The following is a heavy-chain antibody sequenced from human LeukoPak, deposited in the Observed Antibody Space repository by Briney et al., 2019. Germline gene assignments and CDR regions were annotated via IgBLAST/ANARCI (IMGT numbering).Heavy chain of an antibody. CDR1: GFTFRTYG. D-gene: IGHD1-26*01. CDR3: AKDSRSGSYYFDY. Sequence: PGGSLRLSCAASGFTFRTYGMHWVRQAPGKGLEWVAVISHDGSNKYYADSVKGRFTISRDNSKNTLYLQMNSLRAEDTAVYYCAKDSRSGSYYFDYWGQGTLVAVSS. CDR2: ISHDGSNK. V-gene: IGHV3-30*18. J-gene: IGHJ4*02.